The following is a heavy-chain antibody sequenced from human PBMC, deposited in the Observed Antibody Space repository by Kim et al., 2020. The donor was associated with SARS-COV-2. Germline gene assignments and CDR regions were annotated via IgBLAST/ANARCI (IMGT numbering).Heavy chain of an antibody. CDR2: GKGNT. D-gene: IGHD3-16*01. Sequence: GKGNTIYAQKFQGRVTCTTDTSASTAYMELSCLRSEDSAVYYCLGGFYFDYWGQGTLVTVSS. V-gene: IGHV1-3*01. CDR3: LGGFYFDY. J-gene: IGHJ4*02.